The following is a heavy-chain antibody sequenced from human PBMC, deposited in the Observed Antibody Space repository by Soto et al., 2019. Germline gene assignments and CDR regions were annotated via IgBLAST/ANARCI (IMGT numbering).Heavy chain of an antibody. V-gene: IGHV2-5*01. Sequence: QITLKESGPTLVKPTQTLTVTCTFSGFSLSTSGAGVGWIRQSPGKAPEWLALISWKDEKRYNPGLKSRLTITKDTLKNQGVLTMTNLDPVDTATYFCAHRYGGNYYRWYFDSWGQGTLVTVSS. CDR2: ISWKDEK. J-gene: IGHJ4*02. CDR1: GFSLSTSGAG. D-gene: IGHD3-10*01. CDR3: AHRYGGNYYRWYFDS.